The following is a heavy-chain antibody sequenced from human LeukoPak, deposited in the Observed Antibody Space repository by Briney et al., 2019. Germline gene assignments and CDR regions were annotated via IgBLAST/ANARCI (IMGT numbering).Heavy chain of an antibody. J-gene: IGHJ4*02. Sequence: GTSLRLSCAASGFTFSSYGIHWVRQAPGKGLEWVAVDGSKKYYADSVKGRFTISRDNSKNTLYLQMNSLRPEDTAVYYCAKGKGSDWAIEYWDQGTLVTVSS. CDR1: GFTFSSYG. V-gene: IGHV3-30*18. CDR2: DGSKK. CDR3: AKGKGSDWAIEY. D-gene: IGHD6-19*01.